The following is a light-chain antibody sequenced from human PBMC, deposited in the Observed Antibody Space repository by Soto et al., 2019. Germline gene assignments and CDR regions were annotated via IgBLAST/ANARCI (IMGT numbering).Light chain of an antibody. V-gene: IGLV2-8*01. CDR3: SSYAGSNHVV. J-gene: IGLJ2*01. CDR2: EVT. CDR1: SSDVGGYNY. Sequence: QSVLTQPPSASGSPGQSVTISCTGTSSDVGGYNYVSWYQQHPGQAPKLMIYEVTKRPSGVPDRFSGSKSGNTASLTVSGLQAEDEADYYCSSYAGSNHVVFGGGTKVTVL.